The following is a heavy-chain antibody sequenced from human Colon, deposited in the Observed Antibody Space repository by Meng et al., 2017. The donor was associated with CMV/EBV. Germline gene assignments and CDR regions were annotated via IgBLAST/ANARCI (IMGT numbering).Heavy chain of an antibody. CDR1: GYSISNGYY. V-gene: IGHV4-38-2*02. D-gene: IGHD4-17*01. J-gene: IGHJ6*02. CDR2: IYRSGST. Sequence: SETLSLTCTVSGYSISNGYYWGFIRQSPGMGLEWIGTIYRSGSTSYNPSLDSRVTISVDTSRNQLSLKLSSVTAADTALYYCARFDYSDHYNSYYGMDVWGQGTTVTVSS. CDR3: ARFDYSDHYNSYYGMDV.